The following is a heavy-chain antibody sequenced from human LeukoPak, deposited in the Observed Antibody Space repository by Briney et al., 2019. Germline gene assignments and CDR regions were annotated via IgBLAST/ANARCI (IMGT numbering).Heavy chain of an antibody. D-gene: IGHD5-12*01. CDR3: ARGYSGYDYYYYMDV. CDR2: IIPIFGTA. Sequence: SVKVSCKASGGTFSSYAISWVRQAPGQGLEWMGGIIPIFGTANYAQKFQGRVTITADESTSTAYMELSSLRSEDTAVYYCARGYSGYDYYYYMDVWGKGTTVTISS. J-gene: IGHJ6*03. CDR1: GGTFSSYA. V-gene: IGHV1-69*13.